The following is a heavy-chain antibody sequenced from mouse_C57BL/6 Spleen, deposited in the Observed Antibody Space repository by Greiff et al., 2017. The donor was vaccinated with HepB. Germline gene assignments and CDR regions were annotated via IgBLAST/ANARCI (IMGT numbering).Heavy chain of an antibody. Sequence: EVKLVESEGGLVQPGSSMKLSCTASGFTFSDYYMAWVRQVPEKGLEWVANINYDGSSTYYLDSLKSRFIISRDNAKNILYLQMSSLKSEDTATYYCARDRDYYGSSYVSYAMDYWGQGTSVTVSS. CDR1: GFTFSDYY. D-gene: IGHD1-1*01. CDR2: INYDGSST. CDR3: ARDRDYYGSSYVSYAMDY. V-gene: IGHV5-16*01. J-gene: IGHJ4*01.